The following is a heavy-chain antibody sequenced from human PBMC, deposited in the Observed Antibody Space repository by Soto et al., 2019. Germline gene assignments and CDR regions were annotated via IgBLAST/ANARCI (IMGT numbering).Heavy chain of an antibody. V-gene: IGHV1-69*01. D-gene: IGHD1-26*01. Sequence: QGQLVQAGAEVKKPGSAVKVSCKASGGTFSSYAISWVRQAPGQGLEWMGGIIPIFGTANYAQKFQGRVTITADESTSTAYMELSSLRSEDTAVYYCARGPVGATTPWYFDYWGQGTLVTVSS. CDR1: GGTFSSYA. CDR3: ARGPVGATTPWYFDY. CDR2: IIPIFGTA. J-gene: IGHJ4*02.